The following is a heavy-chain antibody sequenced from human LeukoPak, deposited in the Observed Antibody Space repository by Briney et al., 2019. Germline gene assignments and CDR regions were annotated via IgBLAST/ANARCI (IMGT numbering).Heavy chain of an antibody. J-gene: IGHJ4*02. V-gene: IGHV3-23*01. CDR3: AKDPRPALRLSSIVGASRDY. Sequence: PGGSLRLSCAASGFTFSSYAMSWVRQAPGKGLEWVSAISGSGGSTYYADSVKGRFTISRDNSKNTLYLQMNSLRAEDTAVYYCAKDPRPALRLSSIVGASRDYWGQGTLVTVSS. CDR1: GFTFSSYA. D-gene: IGHD1-26*01. CDR2: ISGSGGST.